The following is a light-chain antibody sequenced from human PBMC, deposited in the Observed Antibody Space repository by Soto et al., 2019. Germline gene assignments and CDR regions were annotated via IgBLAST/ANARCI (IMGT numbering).Light chain of an antibody. Sequence: DIQMTKSPSSLSASVGDRVTITCRASQDISNYLAWYQQKPGKVPKLLIYAASTLQSGVPSRFSGSGSGTDYTLTISSLQPEDVATYYCQKYNSDHLTFGGGTKVDIK. CDR2: AAS. V-gene: IGKV1-27*01. J-gene: IGKJ4*01. CDR3: QKYNSDHLT. CDR1: QDISNY.